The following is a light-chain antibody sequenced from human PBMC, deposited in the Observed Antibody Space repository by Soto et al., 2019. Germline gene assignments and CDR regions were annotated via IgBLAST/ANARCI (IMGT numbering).Light chain of an antibody. V-gene: IGKV3-20*01. CDR1: QSVSSSY. Sequence: EIVLTQSPGILSLSPGERATLSCRASQSVSSSYLAWYQQKPGQAPRLLIYGASSRATGIPDRFSGSGSGTDFTLTISRLEPEDFAVYYCQQYATSPALTFGGGTKVDIK. CDR2: GAS. J-gene: IGKJ4*01. CDR3: QQYATSPALT.